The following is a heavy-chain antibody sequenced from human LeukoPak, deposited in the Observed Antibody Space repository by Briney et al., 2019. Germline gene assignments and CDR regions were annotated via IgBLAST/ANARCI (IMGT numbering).Heavy chain of an antibody. J-gene: IGHJ4*02. CDR1: GFTFRTYA. D-gene: IGHD6-19*01. Sequence: PGGSLRLSCAASGFTFRTYAMSWVRQAPGKGLEWVSTMSGSGASTNYADSVRGRFTISRDNSKNTLYLRMNSLRAEDTAIYYCARPSSGWYLFEYWGQGTLVTVSS. V-gene: IGHV3-23*01. CDR3: ARPSSGWYLFEY. CDR2: MSGSGAST.